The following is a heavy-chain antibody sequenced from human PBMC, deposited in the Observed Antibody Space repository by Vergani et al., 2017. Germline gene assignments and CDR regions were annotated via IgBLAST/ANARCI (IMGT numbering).Heavy chain of an antibody. Sequence: QLQLQESGPGLVKPSETLSLTCTVSGGSISSSSYYWGWIRQPPGKGLEWIGSIYYSGSTYYNPSLKSRVTISVDTSKNQFSLKLSSVTAADTAVYYCARSVDTAMDDAFDIWGQGTMVTVSS. D-gene: IGHD5-18*01. CDR2: IYYSGST. J-gene: IGHJ3*02. CDR3: ARSVDTAMDDAFDI. V-gene: IGHV4-39*07. CDR1: GGSISSSSYY.